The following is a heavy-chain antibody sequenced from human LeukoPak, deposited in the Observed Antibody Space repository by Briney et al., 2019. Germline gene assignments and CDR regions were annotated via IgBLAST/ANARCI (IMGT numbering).Heavy chain of an antibody. CDR3: ASQTPRRLPIAVADYFDY. D-gene: IGHD6-19*01. J-gene: IGHJ4*02. Sequence: GGSLRLSCAASGFTFSSYAITWVRQAPGKVLEWVSSIGSVTTYIYYADSVKGRFTISRDNAKNSLYLQMNSLRAEDTAVYYCASQTPRRLPIAVADYFDYWGQGTLVTVSS. CDR2: IGSVTTYI. CDR1: GFTFSSYA. V-gene: IGHV3-21*01.